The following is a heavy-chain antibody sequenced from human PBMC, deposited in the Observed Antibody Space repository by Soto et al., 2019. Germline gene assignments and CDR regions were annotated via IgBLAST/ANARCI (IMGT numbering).Heavy chain of an antibody. CDR2: XYXGXXX. D-gene: IGHD3-16*01. V-gene: IGHV4-38-2*02. CDR3: ARDWGPYWFDS. CDR1: GYSISSGYY. Sequence: SETLSLTCAVSGYSISSGYYWGWLRQPPGRGVEWXGIXYXGXXXYXXPPLNGGVPLSIDMTNNHVPLILTSGTAADPAVYYWARDWGPYWFDSWGQGTLVTVSS. J-gene: IGHJ5*01.